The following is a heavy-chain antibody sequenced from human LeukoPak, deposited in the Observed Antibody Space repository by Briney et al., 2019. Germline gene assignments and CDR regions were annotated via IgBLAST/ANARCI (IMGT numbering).Heavy chain of an antibody. Sequence: GASVKVSCKASGYTFTSYYMHWVRQAPGQGLEWMGIINPSGGSTSYAQKFQGRVTMTRDTSTSTVYMELSSLRSEDTAVYYCARDYPRVAAPGDIDYWGQGTLVTVSS. D-gene: IGHD6-13*01. J-gene: IGHJ4*02. CDR1: GYTFTSYY. CDR2: INPSGGST. V-gene: IGHV1-46*01. CDR3: ARDYPRVAAPGDIDY.